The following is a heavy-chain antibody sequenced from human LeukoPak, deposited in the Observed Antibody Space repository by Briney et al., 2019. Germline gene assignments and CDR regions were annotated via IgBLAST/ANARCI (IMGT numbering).Heavy chain of an antibody. CDR1: GFTFNDYW. D-gene: IGHD3-3*01. J-gene: IGHJ3*02. V-gene: IGHV3-7*01. CDR3: ARGGATTFGLWGNAFDI. Sequence: GGSLRLSCAASGFTFNDYWMTWVRQAPGKGLEWVANIKQDGSEKYYVDSVKGRFTISKDNAKNSLYLQMNSLRAEDTAVYYCARGGATTFGLWGNAFDIWGQGTMVTVSS. CDR2: IKQDGSEK.